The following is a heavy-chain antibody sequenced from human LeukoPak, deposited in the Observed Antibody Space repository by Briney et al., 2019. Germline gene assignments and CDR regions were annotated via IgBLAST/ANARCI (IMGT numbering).Heavy chain of an antibody. CDR3: ARDYYSSGWRDAFDI. CDR1: GFTFSSYS. Sequence: GGSLRLSCTVSGFTFSSYSMICVRQSPGKGLECVSSISSSRSYIYYGDSVKRRFTISRDNAKNSVYMQMNSLRAEDTAVYYCARDYYSSGWRDAFDIWGQGTMVTVSS. J-gene: IGHJ3*02. D-gene: IGHD6-19*01. V-gene: IGHV3-21*01. CDR2: ISSSRSYI.